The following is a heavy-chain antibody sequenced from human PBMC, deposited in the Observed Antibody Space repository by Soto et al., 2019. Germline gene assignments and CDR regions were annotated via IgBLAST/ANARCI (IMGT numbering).Heavy chain of an antibody. CDR3: AKILNCSGGSCPRTYYYYYYGMDV. D-gene: IGHD2-15*01. CDR1: GFTFSSYG. V-gene: IGHV3-30*18. Sequence: LRLSCAASGFTFSSYGMHWVRQAPGKGLEWVAVISYDGSNKYYADSVKGRFTTSRDNSKNTLYLQMNSLRAEDTAVYYCAKILNCSGGSCPRTYYYYYYGMDVWGQGTTVTVSS. J-gene: IGHJ6*02. CDR2: ISYDGSNK.